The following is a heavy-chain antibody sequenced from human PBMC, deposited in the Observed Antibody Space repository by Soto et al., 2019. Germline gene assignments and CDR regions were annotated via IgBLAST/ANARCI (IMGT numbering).Heavy chain of an antibody. D-gene: IGHD1-26*01. CDR1: GDSISSSSLY. J-gene: IGHJ1*01. CDR3: ARHASNSGSYSEYFQY. V-gene: IGHV4-39*01. CDR2: IYNSGKT. Sequence: QVQLQESGPGLVKPSETVSLTCTVSGDSISSSSLYWGWIRQPPGKGLEWIGSIYNSGKTYYSPSLXSRVXIXIDTSKNQFSLKLSSVTAADTAVYYCARHASNSGSYSEYFQYWGQGTLVAVSS.